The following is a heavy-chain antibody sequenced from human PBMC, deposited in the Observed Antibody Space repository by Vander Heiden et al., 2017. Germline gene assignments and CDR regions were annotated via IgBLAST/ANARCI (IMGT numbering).Heavy chain of an antibody. D-gene: IGHD3-3*01. Sequence: EVQLVESGGGLVKPGGSLRLSCAASGFTFSSYSMNWVRQAPGKGMEWVSSISSSSSYIYYADSVKGRFTISRDNAKNSLYLQMNSLRAEDTAVYYCARDWTAEMTYYYYYGMDVWGQGTTVTVSS. CDR1: GFTFSSYS. CDR3: ARDWTAEMTYYYYYGMDV. V-gene: IGHV3-21*01. CDR2: ISSSSSYI. J-gene: IGHJ6*02.